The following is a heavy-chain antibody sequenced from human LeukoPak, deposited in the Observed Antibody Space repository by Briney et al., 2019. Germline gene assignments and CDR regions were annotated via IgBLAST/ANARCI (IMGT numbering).Heavy chain of an antibody. D-gene: IGHD3-22*01. J-gene: IGHJ3*02. CDR3: ARVMSPVVAKRMAFDI. V-gene: IGHV4-30-4*08. Sequence: SETLSLTCTVSGGSISSGDYYWSWIRQPPGKGLEWIGYIYYSGSTYYNPSLKSRVTISVDTSKNQFSLKLSSVTAADTAVYYCARVMSPVVAKRMAFDIWGQGTMVTVSS. CDR2: IYYSGST. CDR1: GGSISSGDYY.